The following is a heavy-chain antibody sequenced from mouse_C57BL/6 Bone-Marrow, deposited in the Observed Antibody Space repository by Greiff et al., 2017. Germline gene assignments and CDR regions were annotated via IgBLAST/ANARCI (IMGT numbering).Heavy chain of an antibody. D-gene: IGHD4-1*01. CDR3: ARDPGTSFAY. Sequence: DVKLVESGGGLVKPGGSLKLSCAASGFTFSSYAMSWVRQTPEKRLEWVATISDGGSYTYYPDNVKGRFTISRDNAKNNLYLQMSHLKSEDTAMYYCARDPGTSFAYWGQGTLVTVSA. CDR2: ISDGGSYT. J-gene: IGHJ3*01. V-gene: IGHV5-4*01. CDR1: GFTFSSYA.